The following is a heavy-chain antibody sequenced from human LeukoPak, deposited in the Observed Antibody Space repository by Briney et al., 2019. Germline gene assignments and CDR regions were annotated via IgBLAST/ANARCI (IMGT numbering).Heavy chain of an antibody. D-gene: IGHD4-11*01. J-gene: IGHJ4*02. CDR3: ARGARLQPMGEF. CDR1: GFTLSNYW. V-gene: IGHV3-74*01. Sequence: PGGSLRLSCAASGFTLSNYWIHWVRQAPGKGLVWVSRINTDGSSTNYADSVKGRFTVSRDNSKTTMFLQMNSLRVEDTALYYCARGARLQPMGEFWGQGTLVTVSS. CDR2: INTDGSST.